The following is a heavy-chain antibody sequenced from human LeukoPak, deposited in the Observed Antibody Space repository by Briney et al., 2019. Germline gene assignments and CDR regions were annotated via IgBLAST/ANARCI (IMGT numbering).Heavy chain of an antibody. J-gene: IGHJ4*02. Sequence: SETLSLTCTVSGGSISSYYWSWIRQPPGKGLEWIGYIYYSGSTNYNPSLKSRVTISVGTSKNQFPLKLSSVTAADTAVYYCASSIAVAADFDYWGQGTLVTVSS. D-gene: IGHD6-19*01. CDR3: ASSIAVAADFDY. V-gene: IGHV4-59*01. CDR1: GGSISSYY. CDR2: IYYSGST.